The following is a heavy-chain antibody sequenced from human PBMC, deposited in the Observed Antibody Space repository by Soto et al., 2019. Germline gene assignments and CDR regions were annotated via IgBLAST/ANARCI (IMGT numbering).Heavy chain of an antibody. D-gene: IGHD3-10*01. CDR2: ISWNSGSI. CDR3: ARGLSHGLGSYVLFDAFDT. J-gene: IGHJ3*02. Sequence: VQVVESGGGLVQPGRSLRLSCAASGFIFEDYAMHWVRQAPGKGLEWVSGISWNSGSIDYADSVTGRFTISRDNAKNSLYLQMNNLRTEDTALYYCARGLSHGLGSYVLFDAFDTWGQGTRVTVSS. V-gene: IGHV3-9*01. CDR1: GFIFEDYA.